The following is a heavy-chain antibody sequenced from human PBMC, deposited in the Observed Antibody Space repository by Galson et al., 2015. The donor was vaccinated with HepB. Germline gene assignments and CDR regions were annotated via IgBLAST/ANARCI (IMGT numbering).Heavy chain of an antibody. CDR2: IRSKSYCGTT. V-gene: IGHV3-49*03. D-gene: IGHD1-26*01. Sequence: SLRLSCAASGFTFGDYAMSWFRQAPGKGLEWLGFIRSKSYCGTTEYAASVKGRFTISRDDSKSIAYLQMNSLKTEDTAVYYCTRDPSAGATHWGQGTLVTVSS. J-gene: IGHJ4*02. CDR3: TRDPSAGATH. CDR1: GFTFGDYA.